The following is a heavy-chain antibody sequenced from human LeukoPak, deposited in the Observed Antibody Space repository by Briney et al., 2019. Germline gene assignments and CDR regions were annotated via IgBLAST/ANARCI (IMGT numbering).Heavy chain of an antibody. J-gene: IGHJ5*02. V-gene: IGHV4-34*01. CDR2: INHSGST. CDR1: GGSFSGYY. D-gene: IGHD6-19*01. CDR3: ARSGKQWLVHRYT. Sequence: SETLSLTCAVYGGSFSGYYWSWIRQPPGKGLEWIGEINHSGSTNYNPSLKSRVTISVDTSKNQFSLKLSSVTAADTAVYYCARSGKQWLVHRYTWGQGTLVTVSS.